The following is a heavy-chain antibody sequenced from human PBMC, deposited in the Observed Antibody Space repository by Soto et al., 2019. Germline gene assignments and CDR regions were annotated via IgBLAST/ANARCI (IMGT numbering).Heavy chain of an antibody. CDR1: GYPFDTYG. V-gene: IGHV1-18*01. CDR2: ISAYNGQT. CDR3: ARDQYDFRSGSYYYAMEV. Sequence: ASVKVSCKASGYPFDTYGINWVRQAPGQRPEWMGWISAYNGQTDYAQNFQGRVTMSVDTSRDQVSLRLRSVTRADTAVYYCARDQYDFRSGSYYYAMEVWGQGTKVTVSS. D-gene: IGHD3-3*01. J-gene: IGHJ6*02.